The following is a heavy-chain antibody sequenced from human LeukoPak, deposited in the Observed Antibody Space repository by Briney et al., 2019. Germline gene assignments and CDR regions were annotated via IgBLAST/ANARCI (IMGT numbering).Heavy chain of an antibody. D-gene: IGHD6-19*01. V-gene: IGHV3-23*01. J-gene: IGHJ4*02. CDR2: ISHSGIST. CDR3: AKQVAVAGIDY. CDR1: GFTFSDSD. Sequence: GGSLRLSCAASGFTFSDSDMNWVRQAPGKGPEWVSHISHSGISTYYADSVKGRFTVSRDNSKNTLYLQMNSLRAEDTALYYCAKQVAVAGIDYWGQGTLVTVSS.